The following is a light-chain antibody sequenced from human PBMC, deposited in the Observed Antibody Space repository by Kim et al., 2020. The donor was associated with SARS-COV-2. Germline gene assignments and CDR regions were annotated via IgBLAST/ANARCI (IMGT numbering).Light chain of an antibody. J-gene: IGLJ3*02. CDR2: DVS. Sequence: GRSLTHSCTGASSDVGGYNYVSWYQQHPGKAPKLMIYDVSKRPSGVSNRFSGSKSGNTASLTISGLQAEDEADYYCNSYTSSSTLVFGGGTQLTVL. CDR3: NSYTSSSTLV. V-gene: IGLV2-14*04. CDR1: SSDVGGYNY.